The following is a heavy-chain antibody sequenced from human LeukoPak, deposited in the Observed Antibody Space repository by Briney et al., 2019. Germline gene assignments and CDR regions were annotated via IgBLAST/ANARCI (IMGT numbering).Heavy chain of an antibody. D-gene: IGHD5-24*01. V-gene: IGHV3-23*01. J-gene: IGHJ3*02. CDR2: ISGSGGST. Sequence: GGSLRLSCAASGFTFRSYAMSWVRQAPGKGLEWVSAISGSGGSTYYADSVKGRFTISRDNSKNTLYLQMNSLRAEDTAVYYCAKGSQRWLHHDAFDIWGQGTMVTVSS. CDR3: AKGSQRWLHHDAFDI. CDR1: GFTFRSYA.